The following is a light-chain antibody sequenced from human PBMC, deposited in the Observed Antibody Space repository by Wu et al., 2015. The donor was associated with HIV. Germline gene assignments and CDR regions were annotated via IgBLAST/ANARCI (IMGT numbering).Light chain of an antibody. J-gene: IGKJ2*03. CDR2: AAS. CDR3: QQSYSTPPYS. V-gene: IGKV1-39*01. Sequence: DIQMTQSPSSLSASVGDRVTVTCRASQSISSYLNWYQQKPGKAPKLLIYAASSLQSGVPSRFSGSGSGTDFTLTISSLQPEDFATYYCQQSYSTPPYSFGQGTKVE. CDR1: QSISSY.